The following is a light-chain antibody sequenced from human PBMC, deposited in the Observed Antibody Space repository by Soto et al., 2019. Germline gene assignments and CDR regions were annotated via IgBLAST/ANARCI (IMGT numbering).Light chain of an antibody. J-gene: IGKJ4*01. Sequence: EIVLTQSPATLSLSPGERATLSCRAGQSISDYLAWYQQRPGQAPRLLIFDASNRATGVPDRVSGGGSGTDFTLIISSLEPEDFAVYYCQQRVNWPPTFGGGTQVEI. CDR3: QQRVNWPPT. V-gene: IGKV3-11*01. CDR1: QSISDY. CDR2: DAS.